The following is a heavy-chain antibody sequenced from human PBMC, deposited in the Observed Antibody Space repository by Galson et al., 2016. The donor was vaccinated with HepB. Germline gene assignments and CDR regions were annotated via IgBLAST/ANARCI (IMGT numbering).Heavy chain of an antibody. CDR3: ARDARGEWLHFGMDV. D-gene: IGHD3-3*01. V-gene: IGHV3-33*01. Sequence: SLRLSCAASGFTFNNSTMHWFRQAPGKGLEWVAIIWGDGTYQYYTDSVKGRFTISRDNSKNTLYLRMNSLRVEDTAVYYCARDARGEWLHFGMDVWGQGTTVTVSS. J-gene: IGHJ6*02. CDR2: IWGDGTYQ. CDR1: GFTFNNST.